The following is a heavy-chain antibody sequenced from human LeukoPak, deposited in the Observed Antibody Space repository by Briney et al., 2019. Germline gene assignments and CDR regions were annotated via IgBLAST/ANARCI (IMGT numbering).Heavy chain of an antibody. V-gene: IGHV3-48*03. CDR1: GFTFSSYE. J-gene: IGHJ6*03. D-gene: IGHD6-13*01. CDR3: AKDKYSSSWYAYYYYYMDV. Sequence: GGSLRLSCAASGFTFSSYEMNWVRQAPGKGLEWVSYISSSGSTIYYADSVKGRFTISRDNAKNSLYLQMNSLRAEDTALYYCAKDKYSSSWYAYYYYYMDVWGKGTTVTISS. CDR2: ISSSGSTI.